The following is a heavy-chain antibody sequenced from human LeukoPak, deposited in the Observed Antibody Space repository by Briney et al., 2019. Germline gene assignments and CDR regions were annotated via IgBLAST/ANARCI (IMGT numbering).Heavy chain of an antibody. CDR2: ISGYNGNT. J-gene: IGHJ5*02. D-gene: IGHD1-26*01. V-gene: IGHV1-18*01. Sequence: ASVKVSCMASGYTFSSYAISWVRQAPGQGLEWMGWISGYNGNTKYAQRVQGRVTMTTDTSTNTAYMELRSLRSDDTAVYYCARSWELLPTGWFDPWGQGTLVTVSS. CDR3: ARSWELLPTGWFDP. CDR1: GYTFSSYA.